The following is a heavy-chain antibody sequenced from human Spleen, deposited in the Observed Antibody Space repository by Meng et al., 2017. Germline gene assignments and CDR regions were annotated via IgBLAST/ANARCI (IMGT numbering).Heavy chain of an antibody. CDR2: IWYDGSDK. CDR1: GFTFGYYG. CDR3: SRSFGDWQHAFDL. J-gene: IGHJ3*01. V-gene: IGHV3-33*01. D-gene: IGHD2-21*02. Sequence: GESLKISCAASGFTFGYYGMHWVRQAPGKGLEWVAVIWYDGSDKYYADSVKGRFIISRDNSKNTLDLQMNSLRAEDTAVYYCSRSFGDWQHAFDLWGQGTMVTVSS.